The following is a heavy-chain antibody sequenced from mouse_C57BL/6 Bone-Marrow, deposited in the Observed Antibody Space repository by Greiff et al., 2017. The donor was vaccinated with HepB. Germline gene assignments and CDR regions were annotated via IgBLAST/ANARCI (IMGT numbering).Heavy chain of an antibody. CDR3: ARDAITTVVDAPWYFDV. CDR1: GFTFSDFY. V-gene: IGHV7-1*01. J-gene: IGHJ1*03. CDR2: SRNKANDYTT. Sequence: EVKLVESGGGLVQSGRSLRLSCATSGFTFSDFYMEWVRQAPGKGLEWIAASRNKANDYTTEYSASVKGRFIVSRDTSQSILYLQMNALRAEDTAIYYCARDAITTVVDAPWYFDVWGTGTTVTVSS. D-gene: IGHD1-1*01.